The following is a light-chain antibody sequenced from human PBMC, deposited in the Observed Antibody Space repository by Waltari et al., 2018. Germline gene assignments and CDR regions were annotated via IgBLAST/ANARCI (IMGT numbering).Light chain of an antibody. Sequence: DIQLTQSPSFLSACIGDRVTITCRASQGVISHLDWYQQKPGKAPKLLIYAASTLQSGVPSRFSGSGSGTEFTLTISSLQPEDFATYYCREIKSYPPWTFGQGTKVEIK. V-gene: IGKV1-9*01. CDR2: AAS. J-gene: IGKJ1*01. CDR3: REIKSYPPWT. CDR1: QGVISH.